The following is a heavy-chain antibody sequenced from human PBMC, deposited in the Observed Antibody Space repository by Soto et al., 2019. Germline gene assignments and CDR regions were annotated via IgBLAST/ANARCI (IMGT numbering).Heavy chain of an antibody. CDR2: INPKFGDT. CDR1: GYTFTAYY. J-gene: IGHJ6*02. V-gene: IGHV1-2*02. Sequence: QVQLVRSGAEVKEPGDSVRVSCEASGYTFTAYYIHWVRQAPGQGLEWMGWINPKFGDTTYAQDFQGRVSMTRDMSISTVYMELSRLTSDDTAIYYCARNMDYYYGPGSGNGHGFWGQGTTVTVFS. D-gene: IGHD3-10*01. CDR3: ARNMDYYYGPGSGNGHGF.